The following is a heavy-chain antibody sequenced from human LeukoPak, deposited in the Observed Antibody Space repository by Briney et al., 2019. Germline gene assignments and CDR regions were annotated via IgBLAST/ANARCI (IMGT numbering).Heavy chain of an antibody. V-gene: IGHV1-69*05. CDR1: GGTFSSYA. CDR2: IIPIFCTA. J-gene: IGHJ4*02. CDR3: AGTSRYCSSTSCYTRAFDY. D-gene: IGHD2-2*02. Sequence: ASVKVSCKASGGTFSSYAISWVRQAPGQGLEWMGGIIPIFCTANYAQKFQGRVTITTDESTSTAYMELSSLRSEDTAVYYCAGTSRYCSSTSCYTRAFDYWGQGTLVTVSS.